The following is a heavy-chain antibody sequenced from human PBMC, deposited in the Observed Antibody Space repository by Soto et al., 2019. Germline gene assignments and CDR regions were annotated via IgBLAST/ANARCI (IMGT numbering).Heavy chain of an antibody. CDR2: ISSSSSYI. J-gene: IGHJ4*02. V-gene: IGHV3-21*01. D-gene: IGHD1-26*01. Sequence: EVQLVESGGGLVKPGGSLRLSCAASGFTFSSYSMNWVRQAPGKGLEWVSSISSSSSYIYYADSVKGRFTISRDNAKNPLYLQMNSLRAEDTAVYYCARARAYLPYFRIWGQGTLVTVSS. CDR1: GFTFSSYS. CDR3: ARARAYLPYFRI.